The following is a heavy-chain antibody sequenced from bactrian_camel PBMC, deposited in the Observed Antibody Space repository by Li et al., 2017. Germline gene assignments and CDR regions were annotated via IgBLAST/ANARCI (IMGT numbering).Heavy chain of an antibody. CDR2: IRRDSST. Sequence: VQLVESGGGSVMEGGSLKLSCVASSYAFSNCGMGWWRQAPGKEREFVATIRRDSSTSYAASVKGRFTISQDNAKNTMYLQMNNLKIEDTAVYYCVRNYYHLDYWGKGTQVTVS. CDR1: SYAFSNCG. V-gene: IGHV3S53*01. J-gene: IGHJ7*01.